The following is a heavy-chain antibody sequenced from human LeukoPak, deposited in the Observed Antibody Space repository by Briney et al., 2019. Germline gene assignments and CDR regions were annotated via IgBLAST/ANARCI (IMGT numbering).Heavy chain of an antibody. J-gene: IGHJ3*02. CDR3: ARDQRYSNSWYAPLDAFDI. Sequence: GGSLRLSCAASGFIFSTYSMNWVRQTPGKGLEWVSSISGSSSEIYYADPVKGRFTVSRDNAKNLLYLQMNSLRAEDTAVYYCARDQRYSNSWYAPLDAFDIWGQGTMVTVSS. CDR2: ISGSSSEI. V-gene: IGHV3-21*01. D-gene: IGHD6-13*01. CDR1: GFIFSTYS.